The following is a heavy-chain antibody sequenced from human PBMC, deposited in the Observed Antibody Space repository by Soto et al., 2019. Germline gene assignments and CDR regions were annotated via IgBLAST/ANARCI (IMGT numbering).Heavy chain of an antibody. CDR2: IYYSGST. V-gene: IGHV4-31*03. CDR3: ARGQEEVATTLGGGYYYYMDV. J-gene: IGHJ6*03. D-gene: IGHD5-12*01. Sequence: QVQLQESGPGLVKPSQTLSLTCTVSGGSISSGGYYWSWIRQHPGKGLEWIGYIYYSGSTYYNPSRKSRVTISVDTSKNQFSLKLSSVTAADTAVYYCARGQEEVATTLGGGYYYYMDVWGKGTTVTVSS. CDR1: GGSISSGGYY.